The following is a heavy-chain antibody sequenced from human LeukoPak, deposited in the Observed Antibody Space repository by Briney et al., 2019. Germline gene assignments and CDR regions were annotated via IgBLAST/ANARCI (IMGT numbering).Heavy chain of an antibody. V-gene: IGHV3-53*01. Sequence: GGSLRLSCAASGFTVSSNYMTWVRQAPGKGLEWVSVVYTGGSAYSADSVKGRFTISRDNSKNTLYLQMNSLRAEDTAVYYCARGLAAAGLYFDYWGQGTLVTVSS. CDR2: VYTGGSA. CDR3: ARGLAAAGLYFDY. D-gene: IGHD6-13*01. CDR1: GFTVSSNY. J-gene: IGHJ4*02.